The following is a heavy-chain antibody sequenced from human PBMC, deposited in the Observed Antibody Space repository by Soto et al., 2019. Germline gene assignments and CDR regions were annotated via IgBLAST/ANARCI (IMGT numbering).Heavy chain of an antibody. V-gene: IGHV1-46*01. CDR2: INPSGGST. CDR1: GYTFTSYY. J-gene: IGHJ4*02. Sequence: GASVKVSCKASGYTFTSYYMHWVRQAPGQGLEWMGIINPSGGSTSYAQKFQGRVTMTRDESTSTAYMELSSLRSEDTAVYYCVGVDVEMATLDYWGQGTLVTVSS. CDR3: VGVDVEMATLDY. D-gene: IGHD5-12*01.